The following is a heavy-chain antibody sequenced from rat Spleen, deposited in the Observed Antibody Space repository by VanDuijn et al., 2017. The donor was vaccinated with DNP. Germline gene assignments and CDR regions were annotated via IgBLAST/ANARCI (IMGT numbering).Heavy chain of an antibody. D-gene: IGHD5-1*01. Sequence: EVQLVESGGGLVQPGRSMKLSCAASGFTFSNSDMAWVRQAPTKGLEWVASISTSGGSTYYRDSVKGRFTISRDNAKSTLYLQMDSLRSEDTATYYCGTGGARFDYWGQGVMVTVSS. CDR2: ISTSGGST. CDR3: GTGGARFDY. J-gene: IGHJ2*01. CDR1: GFTFSNSD. V-gene: IGHV5-25*01.